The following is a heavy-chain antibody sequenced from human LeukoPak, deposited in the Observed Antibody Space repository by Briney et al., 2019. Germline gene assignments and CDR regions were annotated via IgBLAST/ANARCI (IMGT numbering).Heavy chain of an antibody. CDR2: IGGSGGIT. V-gene: IGHV3-23*01. D-gene: IGHD3-10*01. CDR3: AKCLTSGSYLRPGYYYYGMDV. J-gene: IGHJ6*02. Sequence: PGGSLRLSCAASGFTFSSYAMSWVRQAPGKGLEWVSTIGGSGGITYYADSVKGRFTISRDNSKNTLYLQMNSLRAEDTAVYYCAKCLTSGSYLRPGYYYYGMDVWGQGTTVTVSS. CDR1: GFTFSSYA.